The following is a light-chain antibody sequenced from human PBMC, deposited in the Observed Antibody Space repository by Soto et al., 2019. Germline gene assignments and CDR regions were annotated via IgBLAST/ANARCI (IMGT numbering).Light chain of an antibody. J-gene: IGKJ1*01. CDR2: RAS. V-gene: IGKV3-15*01. Sequence: EIVMTQSPSTLSVSPGERATLSCMASQSVSNNLAWYQQKPGQAPRLLIYRASTRATGIPARFSGSGSGTEFTLTISSLQSEDFAVYYCQQYNNWPKMFGQGTKVDI. CDR1: QSVSNN. CDR3: QQYNNWPKM.